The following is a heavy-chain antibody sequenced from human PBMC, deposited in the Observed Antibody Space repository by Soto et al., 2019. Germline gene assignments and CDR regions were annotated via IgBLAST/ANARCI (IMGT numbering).Heavy chain of an antibody. Sequence: SETLSLTCTVSGGSISSYYWSWIRQPPGKGLEWIGYIYYSGSTNYNPSLKSRVTISVDTSKNQFSLKLSSVTAADTAVYYCARRGYDALIFDYWGQGTLVTVSS. D-gene: IGHD5-12*01. V-gene: IGHV4-59*01. CDR3: ARRGYDALIFDY. J-gene: IGHJ4*02. CDR2: IYYSGST. CDR1: GGSISSYY.